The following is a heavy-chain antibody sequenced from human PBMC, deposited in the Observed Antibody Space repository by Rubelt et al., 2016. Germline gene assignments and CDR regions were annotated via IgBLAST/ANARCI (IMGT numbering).Heavy chain of an antibody. CDR3: ARDLGSSPFDY. CDR1: GFTFNSFA. D-gene: IGHD3-16*01. V-gene: IGHV3-30*04. CDR2: ISYDGDNK. Sequence: QVQLVESGGGVVQPGRSLRLSCAASGFTFNSFAMHWVRQAPGKGLEWVTVISYDGDNKYYADSVKGRFTISRDNSKNTLYLQMSSLRAEDTAVYYCARDLGSSPFDYWGQGTLVTVS. J-gene: IGHJ4*02.